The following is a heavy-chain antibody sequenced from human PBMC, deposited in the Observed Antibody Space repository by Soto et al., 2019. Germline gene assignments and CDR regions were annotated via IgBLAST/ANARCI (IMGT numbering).Heavy chain of an antibody. J-gene: IGHJ5*02. CDR1: GGSISSSSYY. Sequence: QLQLQESGPGLVKPSETLSLTCTVSGGSISSSSYYWGWIRQPPGKGLEWIGSIYYSGSTYYNPSLKSRVTISVDTSKNQFSLKLSSVTAADTAVYYCARTYSSGWYPENWFDPWGQGTLVTVSS. D-gene: IGHD6-19*01. CDR3: ARTYSSGWYPENWFDP. V-gene: IGHV4-39*01. CDR2: IYYSGST.